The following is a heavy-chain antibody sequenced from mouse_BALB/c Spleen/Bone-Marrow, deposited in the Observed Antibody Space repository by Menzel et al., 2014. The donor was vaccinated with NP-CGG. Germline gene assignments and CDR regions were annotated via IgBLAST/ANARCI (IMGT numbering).Heavy chain of an antibody. D-gene: IGHD2-14*01. V-gene: IGHV2-3*01. CDR3: AKQDYYRYDYAMDY. CDR1: GFSSTSYG. CDR2: IWGDGST. Sequence: VQLQQSGTGLVAPSQSLSITCTVSGFSSTSYGVSWVRQSPGKGLEWLGVIWGDGSTNYHSALISRLSISKDNSKSQVFLKLSSLQTDDTATYYCAKQDYYRYDYAMDYWGQGTSVTVSS. J-gene: IGHJ4*01.